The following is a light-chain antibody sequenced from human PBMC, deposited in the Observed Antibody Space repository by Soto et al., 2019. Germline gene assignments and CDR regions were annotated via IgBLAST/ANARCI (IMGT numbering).Light chain of an antibody. CDR3: AAWDGSLSGVI. J-gene: IGLJ2*01. Sequence: QSVLTQPPSASGTPGQRVTISCSGSSSNIGNNHVYWYQQLPGTAPKLLIYRSNQRPSGVPDRFSGSRSGTSASLAISGLRSEDEADYHCAAWDGSLSGVIFGGATKLTVL. CDR1: SSNIGNNH. CDR2: RSN. V-gene: IGLV1-47*01.